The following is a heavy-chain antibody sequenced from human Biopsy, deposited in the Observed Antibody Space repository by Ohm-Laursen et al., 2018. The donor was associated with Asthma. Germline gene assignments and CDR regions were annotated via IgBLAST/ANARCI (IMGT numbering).Heavy chain of an antibody. V-gene: IGHV3-30*18. J-gene: IGHJ6*02. CDR2: ISNDGSDE. D-gene: IGHD1-20*01. CDR3: AKGRYKWNDGYYGLDV. CDR1: GFTFSSFG. Sequence: SLRLSCSASGFTFSSFGMHWVRQAPGKGLEWVALISNDGSDEYYADSVKGRFTISRDNSKDTLYLQVNSLRGDDTAVYYCAKGRYKWNDGYYGLDVWGQGTTVTVSS.